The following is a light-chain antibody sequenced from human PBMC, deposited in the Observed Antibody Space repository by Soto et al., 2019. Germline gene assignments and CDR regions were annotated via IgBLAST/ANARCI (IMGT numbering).Light chain of an antibody. CDR2: DAS. Sequence: EIVMTQSPATLSVSPGERATLSCRASQSVSSKLAWYQQKPGQAPRLLIYDASTRATGIPARFSGSGSGTELTLTISSLQSEDFAVYYCQQSNSWPWTFGQGTNVEIK. V-gene: IGKV3-15*01. CDR3: QQSNSWPWT. CDR1: QSVSSK. J-gene: IGKJ1*01.